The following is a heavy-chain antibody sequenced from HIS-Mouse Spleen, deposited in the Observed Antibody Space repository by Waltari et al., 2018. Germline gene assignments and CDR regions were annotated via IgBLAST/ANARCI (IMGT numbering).Heavy chain of an antibody. Sequence: QVQLVESGGGVVQPGRSLRLSCAASGFTFSIYAMHWVRPAPGKGLRWVAVISYDGSNKYDSDSVKGRFTISRDNSKNTLYLQMNSLRAEETAVYYCARGGYSSSSDAFDIWGQGTMVTVSS. V-gene: IGHV3-30*04. CDR1: GFTFSIYA. CDR2: ISYDGSNK. CDR3: ARGGYSSSSDAFDI. J-gene: IGHJ3*02. D-gene: IGHD6-6*01.